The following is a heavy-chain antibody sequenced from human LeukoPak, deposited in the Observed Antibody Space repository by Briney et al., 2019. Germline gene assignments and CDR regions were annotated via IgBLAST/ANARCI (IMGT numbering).Heavy chain of an antibody. Sequence: ASVKVSCKASGYTFTGYYMHWVRQAPGQGLEWMGWISPTSGGTNYAQKFQGRVTMTRDTSISTAYMELSRLRSDDTAVYYCARARTTSRYSGYAFDIWGQGTMVTVSS. CDR2: ISPTSGGT. CDR1: GYTFTGYY. CDR3: ARARTTSRYSGYAFDI. J-gene: IGHJ3*02. V-gene: IGHV1-2*02. D-gene: IGHD2-2*02.